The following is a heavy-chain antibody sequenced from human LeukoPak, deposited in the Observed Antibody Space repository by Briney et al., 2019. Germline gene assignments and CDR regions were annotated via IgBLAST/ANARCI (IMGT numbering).Heavy chain of an antibody. CDR2: ISGNGVST. CDR1: GFTFSSYA. CDR3: AKAPLSYDSSGPFDY. D-gene: IGHD3-22*01. J-gene: IGHJ4*02. Sequence: GGSLRLSCATSGFTFSSYAMSWVRQAPGKGLECVSAISGNGVSTYYADSVKGRFTISRDNSKNTLYLQMNSLRAEDTAVYYCAKAPLSYDSSGPFDYWGQGTLVTVSS. V-gene: IGHV3-23*01.